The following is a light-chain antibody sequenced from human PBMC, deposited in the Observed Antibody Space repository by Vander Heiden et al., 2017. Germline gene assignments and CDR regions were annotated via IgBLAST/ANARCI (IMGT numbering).Light chain of an antibody. V-gene: IGKV1-9*01. CDR3: QQLNSYPSIT. CDR1: QGISSY. J-gene: IGKJ5*01. Sequence: DIQLTQSPSFLSASVGDRVTITCRASQGISSYLAWYQQKPGKAPKLLIYAASTLQSGVPSRFSGSGSGTEFTLTISSLQPEDFATYYCQQLNSYPSITFGQGTRQEIK. CDR2: AAS.